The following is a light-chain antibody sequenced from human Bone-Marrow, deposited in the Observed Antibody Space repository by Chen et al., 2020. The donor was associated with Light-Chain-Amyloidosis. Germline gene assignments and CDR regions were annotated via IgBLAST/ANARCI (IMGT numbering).Light chain of an antibody. Sequence: QSALTQPASVSGSPGQSITISYPGASHDVGTYDLVSWYQPHPGGAPKLIIYEVSKRTSGGCNRGAGCEAVNTASLTISGRKAEDEADYRCCSYGGRPTVLFGGGTRLTV. CDR3: CSYGGRPTVL. V-gene: IGLV2-23*02. CDR1: SHDVGTYDL. CDR2: EVS. J-gene: IGLJ2*01.